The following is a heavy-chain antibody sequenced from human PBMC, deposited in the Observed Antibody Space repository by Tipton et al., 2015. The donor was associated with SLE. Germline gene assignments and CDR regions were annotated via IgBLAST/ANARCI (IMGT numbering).Heavy chain of an antibody. CDR2: VYYSGST. D-gene: IGHD3-9*01. J-gene: IGHJ4*02. V-gene: IGHV4-59*12. CDR3: AKGVRYSPPDY. Sequence: TLSLTCAVYGGSFSGYYWSWIRQPPGRGLEWIGYVYYSGSTIYNPSLKSRVTMSVDTSKNQFSLKLSSVTAADTAVYYCAKGVRYSPPDYWGQGTLVTVSS. CDR1: GGSFSGYY.